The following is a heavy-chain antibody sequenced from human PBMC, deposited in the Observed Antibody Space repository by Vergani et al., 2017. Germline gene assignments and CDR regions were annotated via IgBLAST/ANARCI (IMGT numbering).Heavy chain of an antibody. CDR3: ARVGSAMIVVVTNWFDP. CDR1: GYSISSGYY. D-gene: IGHD3-22*01. J-gene: IGHJ5*02. V-gene: IGHV4-38-2*02. CDR2: IYHSGST. Sequence: QVQLQESGPGLVKPSETLSLTCTVSGYSISSGYYWGWIRQPPGKGLEWIGSIYHSGSTYYNPSLKSRVTISVDTSKNQFSLKLSSVTAADTAVYYFARVGSAMIVVVTNWFDPWGQGTLVTVSS.